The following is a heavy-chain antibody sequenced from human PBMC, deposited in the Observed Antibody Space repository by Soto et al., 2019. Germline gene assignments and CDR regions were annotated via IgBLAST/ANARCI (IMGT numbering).Heavy chain of an antibody. CDR2: INHSGST. CDR1: GGSFSGYY. V-gene: IGHV4-34*01. Sequence: SETLSLTCAVYGGSFSGYYWSWIRQPPGKGLDWIGEINHSGSTNYNPSLKSRVTISVDTSKNQFSLKLSSGTAADTAVYYCARQPTNDAFDIWGQGTMVTVSS. CDR3: ARQPTNDAFDI. J-gene: IGHJ3*02.